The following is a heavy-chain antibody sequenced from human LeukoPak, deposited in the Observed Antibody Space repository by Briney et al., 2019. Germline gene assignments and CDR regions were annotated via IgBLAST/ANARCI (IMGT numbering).Heavy chain of an antibody. J-gene: IGHJ4*02. CDR3: AREFEYSTSGAGY. D-gene: IGHD6-6*01. V-gene: IGHV3-21*01. Sequence: GGSLRLSCVASGFSFKNYAMNWVRQTPGKGLEWVSSMSILSGITYYAESVKGRFTVSRDNAKNLLHLQMNSLRVEDTAIYYCAREFEYSTSGAGYWGQGTLVTVSS. CDR1: GFSFKNYA. CDR2: MSILSGIT.